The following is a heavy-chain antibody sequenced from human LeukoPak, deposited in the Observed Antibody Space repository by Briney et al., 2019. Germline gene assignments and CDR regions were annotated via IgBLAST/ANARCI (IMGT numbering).Heavy chain of an antibody. D-gene: IGHD3-10*01. CDR1: GGSISSSSHY. CDR2: IYYTGDT. V-gene: IGHV4-39*01. J-gene: IGHJ4*02. Sequence: SETLSLTCTVSGGSISSSSHYWGWIRQPPGKGLEWIGSIYYTGDTYYNPTLRSRVTISGDTSKNQFSLKLNSVTAADTAVYYCATTPSNYGSGNYPFDYWGQGTLVTVSS. CDR3: ATTPSNYGSGNYPFDY.